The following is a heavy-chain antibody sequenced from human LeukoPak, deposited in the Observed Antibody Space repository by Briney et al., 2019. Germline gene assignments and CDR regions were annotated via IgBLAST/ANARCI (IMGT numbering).Heavy chain of an antibody. CDR2: ISSSSSYI. Sequence: GGSLRLSCAASGFTFSSYSMNWVRQAPGKGLEWDSSISSSSSYIYYADSVKGRFTISRDNAKNSLYLQMNSLRAEDTAVYYCARWGPYSSRGSDYWGQGTLVTVSS. CDR3: ARWGPYSSRGSDY. V-gene: IGHV3-21*01. J-gene: IGHJ4*02. D-gene: IGHD6-13*01. CDR1: GFTFSSYS.